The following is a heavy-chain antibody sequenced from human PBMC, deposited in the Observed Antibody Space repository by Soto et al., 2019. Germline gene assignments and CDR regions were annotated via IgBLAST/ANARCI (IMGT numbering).Heavy chain of an antibody. J-gene: IGHJ4*02. Sequence: QVQLQESGPGLVRPSQTLSLTSTVSGGSINSGDSYWNWIRQHPEQGLGWIGSINYRGRTFYNPALKGRIIRSVSTSKNQFSLSMSSVTAADTAVYYCARDTPGVTPYWGQGTLVTVSS. CDR2: INYRGRT. D-gene: IGHD4-4*01. CDR1: GGSINSGDSY. V-gene: IGHV4-31*03. CDR3: ARDTPGVTPY.